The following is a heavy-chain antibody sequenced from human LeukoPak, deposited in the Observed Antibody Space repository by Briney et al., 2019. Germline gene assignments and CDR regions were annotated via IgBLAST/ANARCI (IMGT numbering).Heavy chain of an antibody. CDR3: ARAGATDDYNSQHYYYDMDV. CDR1: GGTFSSYA. CDR2: IIPIVGTA. V-gene: IGHV1-69*05. D-gene: IGHD5-24*01. J-gene: IGHJ6*03. Sequence: ASVKVSCKASGGTFSSYAVSWVRHAPGQGREWMGGIIPIVGTANYAQTFQGRVSTTTDASTSTAYMERSSLRAEETAVYYCARAGATDDYNSQHYYYDMDVWGKGTPVTLSS.